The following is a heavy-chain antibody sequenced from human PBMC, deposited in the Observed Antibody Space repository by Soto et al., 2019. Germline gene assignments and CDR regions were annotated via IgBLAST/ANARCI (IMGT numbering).Heavy chain of an antibody. CDR2: IYYNGWT. CDR1: GGSISSSGYY. J-gene: IGHJ6*02. V-gene: IGHV4-31*03. Sequence: QLQESGPGLVKPSQTLSLTCTVSGGSISSSGYYWIWIRQHPGMGPEWIGYIYYNGWTSYNPSLQSRVAISVDTSKNEFSLMLSSVTAADTAVYYCARTDYYYSGMDVWGQGTTVTVSS. CDR3: ARTDYYYSGMDV.